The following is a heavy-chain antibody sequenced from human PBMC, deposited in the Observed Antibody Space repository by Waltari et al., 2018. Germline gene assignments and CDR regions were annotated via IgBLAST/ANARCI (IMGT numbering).Heavy chain of an antibody. J-gene: IGHJ4*02. D-gene: IGHD3-10*01. V-gene: IGHV3-23*03. CDR1: GFSFSTYA. CDR3: AASIVHETMVQGVIMGVFDY. Sequence: EVQLLESGGDLVQPGGSLRLSCVASGFSFSTYAMSWVHQAPGKGLDWVSLIYSDGSGTRYADSLKGLFTISRDYSKNTVVLQMNTLRAEDTAVYYCAASIVHETMVQGVIMGVFDYWGQGTLVTVSS. CDR2: IYSDGSGT.